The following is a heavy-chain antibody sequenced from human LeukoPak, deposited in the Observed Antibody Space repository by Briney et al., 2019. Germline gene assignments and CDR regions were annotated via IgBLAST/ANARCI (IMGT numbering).Heavy chain of an antibody. V-gene: IGHV4-34*01. Sequence: PSETLSLTCAVYGGSFSGYYWGWIRQPPGKGLEWIGTLSYTGNTYYNPSLKSRVTIGVDTSKNQLSLELNSMTAADTAKYYCAKESQFDRSGESTDYFDYWGQGILVTVSS. J-gene: IGHJ4*02. D-gene: IGHD3-9*01. CDR1: GGSFSGYY. CDR2: LSYTGNT. CDR3: AKESQFDRSGESTDYFDY.